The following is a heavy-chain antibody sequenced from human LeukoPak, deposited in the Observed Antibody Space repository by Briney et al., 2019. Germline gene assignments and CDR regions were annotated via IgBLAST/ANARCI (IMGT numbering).Heavy chain of an antibody. CDR3: ARGAAAGSNWFDP. Sequence: GASVKVSCKASGYTFTGYYMHWVRQAPGQGLEWMGWINPNSGGTNYAQKFQGRVTMTGDTSISTAYMELSRLISDDTAVYYCARGAAAGSNWFDPWGQGTLVTVSS. D-gene: IGHD6-13*01. V-gene: IGHV1-2*02. CDR1: GYTFTGYY. CDR2: INPNSGGT. J-gene: IGHJ5*02.